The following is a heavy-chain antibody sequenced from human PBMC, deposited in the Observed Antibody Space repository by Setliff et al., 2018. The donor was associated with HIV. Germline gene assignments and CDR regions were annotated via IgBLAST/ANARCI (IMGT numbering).Heavy chain of an antibody. CDR3: ARGYCGGESCYGFRRGSFYYYYYMDV. CDR1: GGSNTTESYY. CDR2: IYTGGST. V-gene: IGHV4-61*09. D-gene: IGHD2-21*01. J-gene: IGHJ6*03. Sequence: SETLSLTCTVSGGSNTTESYYWIWIRQAAGKGLEHIGHIYTGGSTNYNPSIKSRVVIAGDTYMNQFSLRLTSVTAADTAVYYCARGYCGGESCYGFRRGSFYYYYYMDVWGKGTTVTVSS.